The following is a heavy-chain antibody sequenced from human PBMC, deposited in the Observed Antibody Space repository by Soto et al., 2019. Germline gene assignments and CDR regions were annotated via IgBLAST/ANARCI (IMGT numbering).Heavy chain of an antibody. D-gene: IGHD5-12*01. Sequence: PGGSLRLSCAASGFTFSSYAMGWVRQAPGKGLEWVSAISGSGGSTYYADSVKGRFTISRDNSKNTLYLQMNSLRAEDTAVYYCAXRPPTTYSGYVSGHFDYWGQGTLVTVSS. J-gene: IGHJ4*02. CDR2: ISGSGGST. CDR1: GFTFSSYA. V-gene: IGHV3-23*01. CDR3: AXRPPTTYSGYVSGHFDY.